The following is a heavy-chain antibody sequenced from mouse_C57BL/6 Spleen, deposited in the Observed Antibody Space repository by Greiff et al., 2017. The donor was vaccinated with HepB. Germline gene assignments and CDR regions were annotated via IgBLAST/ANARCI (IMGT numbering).Heavy chain of an antibody. V-gene: IGHV7-3*01. CDR3: ARLDTTVVRAMDY. CDR2: IRNKANGYTT. Sequence: EVKVVESGGGLVQPGGSLSLSCAASGFTFTDYYMSWVRQPPGKALEWLGFIRNKANGYTTEYSASVKGRFTISRDNSQSILYLQMNALRAEDSATYYCARLDTTVVRAMDYWGQGTSVTVSS. J-gene: IGHJ4*01. CDR1: GFTFTDYY. D-gene: IGHD1-1*01.